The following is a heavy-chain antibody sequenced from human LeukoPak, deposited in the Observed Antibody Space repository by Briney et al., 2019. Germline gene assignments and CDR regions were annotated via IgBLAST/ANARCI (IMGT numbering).Heavy chain of an antibody. Sequence: ASVKVSCKASGYTFTGYYMHWVRQAPGQGLEWMGWINPNSGGTNYAQKFQGRVTMTRDTSISTAYMELSRLRSDDTAVYYCARDRWYSSSWYNWFDPWGQGTLVTVSS. CDR1: GYTFTGYY. J-gene: IGHJ5*02. CDR3: ARDRWYSSSWYNWFDP. CDR2: INPNSGGT. V-gene: IGHV1-2*02. D-gene: IGHD6-13*01.